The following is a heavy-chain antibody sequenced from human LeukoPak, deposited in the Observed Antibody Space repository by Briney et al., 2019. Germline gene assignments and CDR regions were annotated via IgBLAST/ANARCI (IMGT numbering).Heavy chain of an antibody. CDR1: GFTFSSYA. D-gene: IGHD2-21*02. CDR2: IPYDGSNK. Sequence: GGSLRLSCAASGFTFSSYAMHWVRQAPGKGLEWVAVIPYDGSNKYYADSVKGRFTIPRDNSKNTLYLQMNSLRAEDTAVYYCARGPILYVVTATRLDYWGQGTLVTVSS. V-gene: IGHV3-30-3*01. CDR3: ARGPILYVVTATRLDY. J-gene: IGHJ4*02.